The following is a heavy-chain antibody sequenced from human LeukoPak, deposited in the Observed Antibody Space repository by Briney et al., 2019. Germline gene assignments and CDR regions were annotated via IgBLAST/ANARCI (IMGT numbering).Heavy chain of an antibody. V-gene: IGHV3-23*01. Sequence: PGGSLRLSCAASGVTFSSYAMSWVRQAPGKGLEWVSEISGSGGSTYYADSVKGRFTISRDNSKNTLYLQMNSLRAEDTAVYYCAKGRVIGYSYGWNIFDYWGQGTLVTVSS. CDR2: ISGSGGST. CDR3: AKGRVIGYSYGWNIFDY. D-gene: IGHD5-18*01. CDR1: GVTFSSYA. J-gene: IGHJ4*02.